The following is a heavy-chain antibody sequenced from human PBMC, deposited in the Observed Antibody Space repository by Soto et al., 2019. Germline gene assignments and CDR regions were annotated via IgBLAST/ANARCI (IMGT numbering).Heavy chain of an antibody. J-gene: IGHJ4*02. CDR1: GFTLNSYG. Sequence: QVHLVESGGGVVQPGGSLRLSCAASGFTLNSYGMHWVRQAPGKGLEWVAVISFHGSFIKYADSVEGRFTISRDNDKNTVSLEMNNLGAEDTALYYCAKQGSPGVGDIPYYFDYWGQGTLVTVSS. D-gene: IGHD1-26*01. CDR3: AKQGSPGVGDIPYYFDY. V-gene: IGHV3-30*18. CDR2: ISFHGSFI.